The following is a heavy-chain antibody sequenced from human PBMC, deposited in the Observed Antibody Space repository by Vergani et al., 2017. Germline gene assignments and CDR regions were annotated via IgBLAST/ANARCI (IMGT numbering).Heavy chain of an antibody. CDR2: IYYSGST. J-gene: IGHJ5*02. Sequence: QLQLQESGPGLVKPSETLSLTCTVSGGSISSSSYYWGWIRQPPGKGLEWIGSIYYSGSTYYNPSLKSRVTISVDTSKNQFSLKLSSVTAADTAVYYCARKAYGSGRGWFDPWGQGTLVTVSS. D-gene: IGHD3-10*01. V-gene: IGHV4-39*01. CDR3: ARKAYGSGRGWFDP. CDR1: GGSISSSSYY.